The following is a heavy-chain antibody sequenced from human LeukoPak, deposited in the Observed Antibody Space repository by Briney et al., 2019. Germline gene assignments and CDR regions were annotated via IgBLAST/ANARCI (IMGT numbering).Heavy chain of an antibody. Sequence: GGSLRLSCAASGFTFNDYYMSWIRQAPGKGLEWVSYISSSGGTIYYADSVKGRFTISRDSAKNSLFLQMNSLRAEDTAVYYCAKDFGYQLPLDAFDIWGQGTMVTVSS. CDR2: ISSSGGTI. V-gene: IGHV3-11*01. CDR3: AKDFGYQLPLDAFDI. D-gene: IGHD2-2*01. CDR1: GFTFNDYY. J-gene: IGHJ3*02.